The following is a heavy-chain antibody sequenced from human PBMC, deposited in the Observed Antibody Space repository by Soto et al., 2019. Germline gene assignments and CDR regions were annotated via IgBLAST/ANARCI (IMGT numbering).Heavy chain of an antibody. Sequence: GASVKVSCKASGGTFSSYAISWVRQAPGQGLEWMGGIIPIFGTANYAQKFRGRVTITADESTSTAYMELSSLRSEDTAVYYCAGAPIAAAAHFDYWGQGTLVTVSS. CDR3: AGAPIAAAAHFDY. CDR2: IIPIFGTA. V-gene: IGHV1-69*13. J-gene: IGHJ4*02. D-gene: IGHD6-13*01. CDR1: GGTFSSYA.